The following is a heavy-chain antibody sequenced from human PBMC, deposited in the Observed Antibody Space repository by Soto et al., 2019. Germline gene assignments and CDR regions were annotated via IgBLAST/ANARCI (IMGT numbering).Heavy chain of an antibody. Sequence: EVQLLESGGGLVQPGGSLRLSCTASGFTLSNYAMSWVRQAPGKGLEWVSGISGNGGSTYYADSVKGRFTISRDNSKSTLYLQVSSLRADDTAVYYGANRPAPLGWYSWGQGTLVTVSS. V-gene: IGHV3-23*01. CDR3: ANRPAPLGWYS. CDR2: ISGNGGST. J-gene: IGHJ4*02. D-gene: IGHD6-19*01. CDR1: GFTLSNYA.